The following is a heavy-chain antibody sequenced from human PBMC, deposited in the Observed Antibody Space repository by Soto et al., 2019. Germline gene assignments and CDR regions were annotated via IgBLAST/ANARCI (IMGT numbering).Heavy chain of an antibody. D-gene: IGHD1-26*01. Sequence: EVQLLESGGGLIQPGGSLRLSCAASGFSITSYAMSWVRQAPGKGLEWVSTISGNGANIFYGDSVKGRFTISRDTSENTVYLQMNSLRVEEDTAVYYCAKKMSGSYTYVDYGGQGTLVTVSS. CDR2: ISGNGANI. CDR3: AKKMSGSYTYVDY. J-gene: IGHJ4*02. CDR1: GFSITSYA. V-gene: IGHV3-23*01.